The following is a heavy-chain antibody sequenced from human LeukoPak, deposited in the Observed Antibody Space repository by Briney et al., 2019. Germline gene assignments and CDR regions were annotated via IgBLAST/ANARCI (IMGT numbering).Heavy chain of an antibody. D-gene: IGHD1-1*01. CDR2: IYSGGST. CDR3: ARGPAGYN. V-gene: IGHV3-53*01. J-gene: IGHJ4*02. CDR1: GFTVSSNH. Sequence: PGGSLRLSCAASGFTVSSNHMSWVRQAPGKGLEWVSVIYSGGSTDYADSVKGRFTISRDNLKNMLYLQMNSLRAEDTVVYYCARGPAGYNWGQGTLVTFSS.